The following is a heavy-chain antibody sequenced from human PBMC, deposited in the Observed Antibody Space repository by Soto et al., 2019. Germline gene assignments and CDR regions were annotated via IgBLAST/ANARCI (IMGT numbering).Heavy chain of an antibody. CDR2: IIPIFGTA. D-gene: IGHD2-15*01. Sequence: SVTVYCQAAGGTFISYAISLVRQAPGQGLEWMGGIIPIFGTANYAQKFQGRVTITADESTSTAYMELSSLRSEDTAVYYCARMICSGGSCYYLTGWGQGTLVTVSS. V-gene: IGHV1-69*13. CDR1: GGTFISYA. CDR3: ARMICSGGSCYYLTG. J-gene: IGHJ4*02.